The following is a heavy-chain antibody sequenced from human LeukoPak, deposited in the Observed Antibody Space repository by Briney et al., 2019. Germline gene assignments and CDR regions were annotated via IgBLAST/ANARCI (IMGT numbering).Heavy chain of an antibody. CDR2: IYYSGST. CDR3: ARVIKRLLLRPLTQFDP. Sequence: SETLSLTCTVSGGSISSHYWSWTRQPPGKGLEWIGYIYYSGSTNYNPSLKSRVTISVDTSKNQFSLKLSSVTAADTAVYYCARVIKRLLLRPLTQFDPWGQGTLVTVSS. CDR1: GGSISSHY. V-gene: IGHV4-59*11. J-gene: IGHJ5*02. D-gene: IGHD2-15*01.